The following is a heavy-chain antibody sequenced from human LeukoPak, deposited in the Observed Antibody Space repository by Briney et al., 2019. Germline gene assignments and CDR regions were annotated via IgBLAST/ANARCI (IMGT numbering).Heavy chain of an antibody. CDR3: AKTVGATNYFDY. Sequence: PGGSLRLSCAASGFTVSSNYMSWVRQAPGKGLEWVSAISGSGGSTYYADSVKGRFTISRDNSKHTLYMQMNSLRADDTAVYYCAKTVGATNYFDYWGQGTLVTVSS. V-gene: IGHV3-23*01. CDR1: GFTVSSNY. D-gene: IGHD1-26*01. J-gene: IGHJ4*02. CDR2: ISGSGGST.